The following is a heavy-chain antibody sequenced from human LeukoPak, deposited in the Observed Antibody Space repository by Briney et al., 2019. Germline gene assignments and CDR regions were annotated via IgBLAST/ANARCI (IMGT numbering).Heavy chain of an antibody. D-gene: IGHD6-19*01. CDR3: AKDRRSSGWLDWFDP. CDR2: ISYDGSNK. J-gene: IGHJ5*02. V-gene: IGHV3-30*18. Sequence: GGSLRLSCAASGFTFSSYGMHWVRQAPGKGLEWVAVISYDGSNKYYADSVKGRFTISRDNSKNTLYLQMNSLRAEDTAVYYCAKDRRSSGWLDWFDPWGQGNLVTVSS. CDR1: GFTFSSYG.